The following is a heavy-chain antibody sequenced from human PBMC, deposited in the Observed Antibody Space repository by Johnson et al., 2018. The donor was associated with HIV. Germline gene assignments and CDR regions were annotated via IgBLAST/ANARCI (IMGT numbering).Heavy chain of an antibody. CDR2: IRNKANRYST. D-gene: IGHD3-10*01. CDR3: TRDRDGVGVS. V-gene: IGHV3-72*01. Sequence: FRNSAMHWVRQAPGKGLEWIGRIRNKANRYSTEYAASVKGRFTISRDDSKNSLSLQMSSLKTEDTAVYYCTRDRDGVGVSWGQGTMVTVSA. CDR1: FRNSA. J-gene: IGHJ3*01.